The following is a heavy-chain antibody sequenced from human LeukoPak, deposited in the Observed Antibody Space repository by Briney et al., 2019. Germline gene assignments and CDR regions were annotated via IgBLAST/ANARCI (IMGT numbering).Heavy chain of an antibody. CDR3: ARHHGGYDPFDS. D-gene: IGHD5-12*01. CDR2: IYYSGST. Sequence: PSETLSLTSTVSGGSISSYHCSWIRQPPGKGLEWIGYIYYSGSTNYNPSLKSRVTMSVDTSKDQFSLKLSSVTAADTAVYYCARHHGGYDPFDSWGQGTLVTVSS. V-gene: IGHV4-59*08. CDR1: GGSISSYH. J-gene: IGHJ4*02.